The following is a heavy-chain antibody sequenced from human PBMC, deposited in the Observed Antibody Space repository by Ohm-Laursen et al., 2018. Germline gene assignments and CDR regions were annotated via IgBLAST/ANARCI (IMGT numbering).Heavy chain of an antibody. CDR1: GGSFSGYY. J-gene: IGHJ6*02. CDR3: ARGGRRYYYYYDMDV. V-gene: IGHV4-34*01. CDR2: INHSGST. Sequence: SETLSLTCAVYGGSFSGYYWSWIRQPPGKGLEWIGEINHSGSTNYNPSLKSRVTISVDTSKNQFSLKLSSVTAADTAVYYCARGGRRYYYYYDMDVWGQGTTVTVSS.